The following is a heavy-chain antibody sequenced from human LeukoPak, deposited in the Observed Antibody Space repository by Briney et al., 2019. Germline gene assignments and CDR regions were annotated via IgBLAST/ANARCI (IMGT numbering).Heavy chain of an antibody. CDR3: ARAVYTWLSVRGGFDI. J-gene: IGHJ3*02. CDR1: GFTFSNYA. CDR2: IYSGGST. D-gene: IGHD3-10*01. V-gene: IGHV3-53*01. Sequence: WGSLRLSCAASGFTFSNYAMTWVRQAPGKGLEWVSVIYSGGSTYYADSVKGRFTISRDNSKNTLYLQMNSLIAEDTAVYYCARAVYTWLSVRGGFDIWGQGTMVTVSS.